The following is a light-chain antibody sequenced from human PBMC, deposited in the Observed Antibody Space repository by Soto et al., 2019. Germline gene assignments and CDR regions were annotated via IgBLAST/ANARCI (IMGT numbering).Light chain of an antibody. CDR3: QQYNNWPRWT. V-gene: IGKV3-15*01. CDR1: QSVSNC. J-gene: IGKJ1*01. Sequence: ILMTQSPATLSVSPGERATLSCRASQSVSNCLAWYQQKPGQAPRLLIYDASTRATGIPARFSGSGSGTDFTLTISGLQSEDFAVYYCQQYNNWPRWTFGQGTKVEIK. CDR2: DAS.